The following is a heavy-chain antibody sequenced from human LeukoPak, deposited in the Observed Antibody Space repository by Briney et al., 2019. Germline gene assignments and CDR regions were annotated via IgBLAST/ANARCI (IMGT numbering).Heavy chain of an antibody. CDR2: ISSSSSTI. Sequence: GGSLRLSCAASGFTFSDYTMTWVRQAPGKGLELVSYISSSSSTIYYTDSMKGRFTLSRDNAKNSLYLQMSSLRAEDTAVYYCARDRAYSSRWYESVDWYYGMDVWGQGTTVTVSS. J-gene: IGHJ6*02. CDR3: ARDRAYSSRWYESVDWYYGMDV. CDR1: GFTFSDYT. V-gene: IGHV3-48*04. D-gene: IGHD6-13*01.